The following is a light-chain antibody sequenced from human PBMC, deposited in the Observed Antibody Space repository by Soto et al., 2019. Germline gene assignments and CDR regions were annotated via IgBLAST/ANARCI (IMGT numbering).Light chain of an antibody. CDR2: GAS. V-gene: IGKV3-20*01. Sequence: EIVLTQSPGTLSLSPGERATLSCRASQSVSSNYLAWYQQKPGQAPRLLIYGASSRATRIPDRFSGSGSGTHFTLTINRLEPEDFAVFYCQQYGTSPETFGQGTKVEIK. J-gene: IGKJ1*01. CDR1: QSVSSNY. CDR3: QQYGTSPET.